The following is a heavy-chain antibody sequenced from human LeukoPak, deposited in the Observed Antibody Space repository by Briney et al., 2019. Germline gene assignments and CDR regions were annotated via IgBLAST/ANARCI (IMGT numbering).Heavy chain of an antibody. Sequence: SGTLSLTCAVSGGSISDYYWSWIRQAPGKGQGSIGCITYSGTTNYTPSLQSRGTISRDTSKNQFSLKVTSVTPADTALYYCVRGTDCSGYIWGWGQGILVTVSS. CDR2: ITYSGTT. CDR1: GGSISDYY. J-gene: IGHJ4*02. D-gene: IGHD3-22*01. V-gene: IGHV4-59*01. CDR3: VRGTDCSGYIWG.